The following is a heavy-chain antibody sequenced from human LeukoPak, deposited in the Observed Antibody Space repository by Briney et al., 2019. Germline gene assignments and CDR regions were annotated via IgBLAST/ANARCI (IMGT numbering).Heavy chain of an antibody. Sequence: GASVKVSCKASGYTFTSYGISWVRQAPGQGLEWMGWISAYNGNTNYAQKLQGRVTMTTDTSTSAAYMELRSLRSDDTAVYYCARDGIFVWVRGHFDYWGQGTLVTVSS. J-gene: IGHJ4*02. CDR2: ISAYNGNT. CDR3: ARDGIFVWVRGHFDY. CDR1: GYTFTSYG. D-gene: IGHD2-8*01. V-gene: IGHV1-18*01.